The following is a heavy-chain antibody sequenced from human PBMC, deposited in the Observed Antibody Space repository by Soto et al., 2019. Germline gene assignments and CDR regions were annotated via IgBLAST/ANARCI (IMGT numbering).Heavy chain of an antibody. J-gene: IGHJ4*02. CDR3: ARFRSERPFDY. CDR1: GFTFSNYA. CDR2: TSYDGNNE. V-gene: IGHV3-30*03. Sequence: PVGSLRLSCAASGFTFSNYAMHWVRQAPGKGLEWVALTSYDGNNEYYTDSVKGRFTISRDNSKNTLSLQMNSLRPEDTAVYYCARFRSERPFDYWGQGTLVTVSS.